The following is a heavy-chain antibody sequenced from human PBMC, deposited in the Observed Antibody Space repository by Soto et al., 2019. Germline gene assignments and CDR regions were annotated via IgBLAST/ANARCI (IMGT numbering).Heavy chain of an antibody. Sequence: GGSLRLSCAASGFTFSSYAMHWVRQAPGKGLEWVAVISYDGSNKYYADSVKGRFTISRDNSKNTLYLQMNSLRAEDTAVYYCARGYSYEFWGQGTLVTVSS. CDR1: GFTFSSYA. J-gene: IGHJ4*02. CDR3: ARGYSYEF. V-gene: IGHV3-30-3*01. D-gene: IGHD5-18*01. CDR2: ISYDGSNK.